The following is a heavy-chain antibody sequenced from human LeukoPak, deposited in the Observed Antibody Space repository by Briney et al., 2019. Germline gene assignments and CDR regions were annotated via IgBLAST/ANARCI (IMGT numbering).Heavy chain of an antibody. CDR1: GGTFSSYA. V-gene: IGHV1-69*05. CDR3: ARAEYSSSWYARLAPSPYCYYYMDV. Sequence: ASVKVSCKASGGTFSSYAISWVRQAPGQGLEWMGGIIPIFGTANYAQKFQGRVTITTDESTSTAYMELSSLRSEDTAVYYCARAEYSSSWYARLAPSPYCYYYMDVWGKGTTVTVSS. J-gene: IGHJ6*03. D-gene: IGHD6-13*01. CDR2: IIPIFGTA.